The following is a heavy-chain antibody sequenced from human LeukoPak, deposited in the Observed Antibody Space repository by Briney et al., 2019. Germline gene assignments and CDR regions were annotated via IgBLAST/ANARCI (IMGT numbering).Heavy chain of an antibody. Sequence: GRCRRPSCAASGITFSSYGMGWVRKAPVKGLEWVSAITGGGDTTYYADSVKGRFTISRDNSKNTLFLQMNSLRADDTAVYYCVRTSGYLAYWGQGTLVTVSS. D-gene: IGHD3-22*01. J-gene: IGHJ4*02. V-gene: IGHV3-23*01. CDR1: GITFSSYG. CDR2: ITGGGDTT. CDR3: VRTSGYLAY.